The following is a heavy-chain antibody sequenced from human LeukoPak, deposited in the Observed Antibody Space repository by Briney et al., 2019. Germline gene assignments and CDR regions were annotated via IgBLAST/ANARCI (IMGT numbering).Heavy chain of an antibody. Sequence: ASVKVSCKASGYTFTSYDMHWVRQAPGQGLEWMGIINPSGGSTSYAQKFQGRVTMTRDTSTSTVYMELSSLRSEDTAVYYCARDAANYYASSGYYHYGGAYWGQGTLVTVSS. J-gene: IGHJ4*02. CDR1: GYTFTSYD. CDR2: INPSGGST. D-gene: IGHD3-22*01. CDR3: ARDAANYYASSGYYHYGGAY. V-gene: IGHV1-46*01.